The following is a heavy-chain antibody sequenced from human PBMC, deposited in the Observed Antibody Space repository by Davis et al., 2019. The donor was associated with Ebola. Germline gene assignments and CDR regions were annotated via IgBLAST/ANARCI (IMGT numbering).Heavy chain of an antibody. J-gene: IGHJ4*02. CDR1: GYTFTSYG. CDR3: ARDRGYSSGWYSDY. CDR2: IRAYNGNT. Sequence: AASVKVSCKASGYTFTSYGISWVRQAPGQGLEWMGWIRAYNGNTNYAQKLQGRVTMTTDTSTSTAYMELRSLRSDDTAVYYCARDRGYSSGWYSDYWGQGTLVTVSS. V-gene: IGHV1-18*01. D-gene: IGHD6-19*01.